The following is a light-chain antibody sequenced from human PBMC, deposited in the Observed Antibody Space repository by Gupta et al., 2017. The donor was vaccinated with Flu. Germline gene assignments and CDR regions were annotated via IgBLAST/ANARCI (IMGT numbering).Light chain of an antibody. V-gene: IGKV1-33*01. CDR2: DAS. CDR3: QQYDNLPFT. Sequence: DIQMTQSPSSLSVSVGNRVTITCQASQDIRNYLNWYQQKAGKAPKLLIYDASKLETGVPSRFSGSGSGTDFTFTISSLQPEDIATYYCQQYDNLPFTFGQGTRLEIK. CDR1: QDIRNY. J-gene: IGKJ5*01.